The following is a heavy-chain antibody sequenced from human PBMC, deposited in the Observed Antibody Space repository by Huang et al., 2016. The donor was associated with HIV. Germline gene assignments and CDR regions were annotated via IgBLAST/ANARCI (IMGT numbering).Heavy chain of an antibody. CDR3: ASVMSGSYLYFDY. CDR1: GYAFSTYA. D-gene: IGHD3-10*01. V-gene: IGHV1-3*01. Sequence: QVHLVQSGTEVRKPGASVRISCKASGYAFSTYALHWVRQAPGQRLEGMGWVNADNGNTEYSQKCQGSVTLTKDTSATTTYMELSSLRSEDTALYYCASVMSGSYLYFDYWGQGTLVTVSS. CDR2: VNADNGNT. J-gene: IGHJ4*02.